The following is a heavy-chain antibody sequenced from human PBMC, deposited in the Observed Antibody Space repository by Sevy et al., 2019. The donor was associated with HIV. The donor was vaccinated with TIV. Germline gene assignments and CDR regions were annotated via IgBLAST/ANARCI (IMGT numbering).Heavy chain of an antibody. Sequence: GGSLRLSCAASGFSLSGYGMHWVRQAPGKGLEWVAVIWYDGSNKEYADTVKGRFTISRDNSKNTLYLQMNSLRAEDTAVYYCARASIAVAGIGYYFKYWGQGALVTVSS. J-gene: IGHJ4*02. CDR2: IWYDGSNK. CDR1: GFSLSGYG. V-gene: IGHV3-33*01. D-gene: IGHD6-19*01. CDR3: ARASIAVAGIGYYFKY.